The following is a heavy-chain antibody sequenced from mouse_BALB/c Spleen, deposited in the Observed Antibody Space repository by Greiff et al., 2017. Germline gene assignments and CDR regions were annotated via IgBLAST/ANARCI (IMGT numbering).Heavy chain of an antibody. V-gene: IGHV5-6-2*01. CDR3: ARSYYRYDVAY. CDR2: INSNGGST. CDR1: GFTFSSYY. Sequence: EVKLVESGGGLVKLGGSLKLSCAASGFTFSSYYMSWVRQTPEKRLELVAAINSNGGSTYYPDTVKGRFTISRDNAKNTLYLQMSSLKSEDTALYYCARSYYRYDVAYWGQGTLVTVSA. D-gene: IGHD2-12*01. J-gene: IGHJ3*01.